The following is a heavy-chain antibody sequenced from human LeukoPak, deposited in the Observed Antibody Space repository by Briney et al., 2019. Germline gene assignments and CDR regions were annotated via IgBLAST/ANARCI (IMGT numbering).Heavy chain of an antibody. CDR1: GFTFTSYA. V-gene: IGHV3-23*01. J-gene: IGHJ4*02. D-gene: IGHD5-18*01. CDR3: APRPDTTIVTFVY. CDR2: ISSGGRST. Sequence: GGSLRLSCAASGFTFTSYAMSWVRQAPGKGLEWVSAISSGGRSTYYTHSVTGPFTISRDNSKNTIDLQTNSQRAQDTDLNYCAPRPDTTIVTFVYLGEGALVALSS.